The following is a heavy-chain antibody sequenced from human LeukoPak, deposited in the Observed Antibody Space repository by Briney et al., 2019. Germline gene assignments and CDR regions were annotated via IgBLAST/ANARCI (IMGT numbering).Heavy chain of an antibody. Sequence: GGSLRLSCAASGFTFSSYAMSWVRQAPGKGLEWVSAISGSGGSTYYADSVKGRFTISRDNSKNTLYLQMNSLRAEDTAVYYCAKDPFVYDLWSGYTKPRYYFDYWGQGTLVTVSS. CDR1: GFTFSSYA. CDR2: ISGSGGST. J-gene: IGHJ4*02. V-gene: IGHV3-23*01. CDR3: AKDPFVYDLWSGYTKPRYYFDY. D-gene: IGHD3-3*01.